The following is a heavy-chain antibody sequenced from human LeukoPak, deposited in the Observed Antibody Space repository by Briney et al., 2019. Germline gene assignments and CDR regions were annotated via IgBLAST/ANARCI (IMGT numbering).Heavy chain of an antibody. CDR2: IYYSGST. V-gene: IGHV4-39*01. CDR1: GGSISSSSYY. CDR3: ARRRRYFDS. Sequence: PSETLSLTCTVSGGSISSSSYYWGWIRQPPGKGLEWIGSIYYSGSTYYNPSLKSRVTISVDTSKNQFSLKLSSVTAADTAVYYCARRRRYFDSWGQGTLVTVSS. D-gene: IGHD3-9*01. J-gene: IGHJ4*02.